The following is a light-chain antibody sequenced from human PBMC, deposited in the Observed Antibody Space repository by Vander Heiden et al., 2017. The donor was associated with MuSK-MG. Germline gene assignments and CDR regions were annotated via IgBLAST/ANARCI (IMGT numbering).Light chain of an antibody. CDR2: GAS. CDR3: QRYDDWLSFT. Sequence: EIVMTQSPVTLSVSPGERATLSCRASQTIDNKVAWFQQKPGQAPRLLIYGASTRATGTPVRFSGSGSGTEFALTISSLQSEDFAIYYCQRYDDWLSFTFGPGTKVDIK. CDR1: QTIDNK. J-gene: IGKJ3*01. V-gene: IGKV3-15*01.